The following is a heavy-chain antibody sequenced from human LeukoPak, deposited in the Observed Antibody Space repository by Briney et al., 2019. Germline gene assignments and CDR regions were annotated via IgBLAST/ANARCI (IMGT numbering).Heavy chain of an antibody. CDR1: GFTFSSYG. Sequence: GGSLRLSCAASGFTFSSYGMHWVRQAPGKGLEWVAFIRYDGSNKYYADSVKGRFTISRDNSKNTLYLQMNSLRAEDTAVYYCAKDQWGGNSERRPSFYYYMDVWGKGTTVTVSS. V-gene: IGHV3-30*02. D-gene: IGHD4-23*01. CDR3: AKDQWGGNSERRPSFYYYMDV. J-gene: IGHJ6*03. CDR2: IRYDGSNK.